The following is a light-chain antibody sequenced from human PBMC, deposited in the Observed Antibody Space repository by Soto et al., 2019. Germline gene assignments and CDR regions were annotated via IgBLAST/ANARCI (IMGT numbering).Light chain of an antibody. CDR3: QQARSFPLT. J-gene: IGKJ4*01. CDR2: SAS. Sequence: DIKMTQSPSSVSASVGDRVTITCRASEAISSWLAWYQQKPGRAPKLLIYSASSLQNGAPSRLTGSGSGTYFTLPITSLQPDDTAIYYCQQARSFPLTFGGGTKVEIK. CDR1: EAISSW. V-gene: IGKV1-12*01.